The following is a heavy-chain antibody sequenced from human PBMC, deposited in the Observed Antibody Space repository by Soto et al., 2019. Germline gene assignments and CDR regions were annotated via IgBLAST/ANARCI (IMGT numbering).Heavy chain of an antibody. D-gene: IGHD6-13*01. J-gene: IGHJ6*02. CDR3: ARGSTSSWKMGYYYYYYGMDV. Sequence: QVQLVQSGAEVKKPGASVKVSCKASGYTFTGYYMHWVRQAPGQGLEWMGWINPNSGGTNYAQKFQGRVTMTKDTSISTAYMELGRLRSYDTAVYYCARGSTSSWKMGYYYYYYGMDVWGQGTTVTVSS. CDR2: INPNSGGT. CDR1: GYTFTGYY. V-gene: IGHV1-2*02.